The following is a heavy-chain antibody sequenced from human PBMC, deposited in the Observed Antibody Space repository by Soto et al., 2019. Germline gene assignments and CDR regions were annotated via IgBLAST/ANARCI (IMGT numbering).Heavy chain of an antibody. V-gene: IGHV4-59*01. CDR2: IYYSGST. D-gene: IGHD3-22*01. CDR3: ASNRRWLSFDS. CDR1: GCSLTTDY. Sequence: SETPSLTCPVPGCSLTTDYWGWIRQPPGKGLEWIGNIYYSGSTNYNPSLKSRVTISLDTSKNEFSLKLSSVTAADTAVYYCASNRRWLSFDSWGPGTLVTVS. J-gene: IGHJ4*02.